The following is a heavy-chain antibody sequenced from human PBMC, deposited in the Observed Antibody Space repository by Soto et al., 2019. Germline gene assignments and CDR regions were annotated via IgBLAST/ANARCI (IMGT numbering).Heavy chain of an antibody. CDR1: GFTLSSYA. CDR2: ISKGGSNL. CDR3: AREVEYTSAFGISSSFDY. V-gene: IGHV3-30-3*01. D-gene: IGHD6-19*01. Sequence: LRLSCAASGFTLSSYAIHWVRQAPGKGLEWVTVISKGGSNLYFADSVKGRFTISRDNSKNTLYLQMNSLRSEDTAVYYCAREVEYTSAFGISSSFDYWGQGTLVTVSS. J-gene: IGHJ4*02.